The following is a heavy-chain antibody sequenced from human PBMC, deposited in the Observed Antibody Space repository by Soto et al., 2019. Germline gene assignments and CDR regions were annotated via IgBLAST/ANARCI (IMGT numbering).Heavy chain of an antibody. D-gene: IGHD2-15*01. J-gene: IGHJ6*03. CDR2: IKLDGSEE. Sequence: GGSLRLSCAASGLTFGSYWMSWVRQAPGKGLEWVANIKLDGSEEYYVDSVKGRFTISRDNAKNSLYLQMNSLRAEDTAVYYCARLSGNCSGGGCHPQYYYYYFHMDVWGKGTTVTVSS. CDR3: ARLSGNCSGGGCHPQYYYYYFHMDV. V-gene: IGHV3-7*01. CDR1: GLTFGSYW.